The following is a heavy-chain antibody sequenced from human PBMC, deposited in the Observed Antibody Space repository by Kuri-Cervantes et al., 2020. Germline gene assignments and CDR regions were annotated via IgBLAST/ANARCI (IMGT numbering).Heavy chain of an antibody. CDR1: GFTFSSYA. V-gene: IGHV3-23*01. J-gene: IGHJ4*02. CDR3: VGEIGVKTSDY. CDR2: ISGSGGST. Sequence: GESLKISCAASGFTFSSYAMSWVRQAPGKGLEWVSAISGSGGSTYYADSVKGRFTISRDNSNNMLYLQMNSLRVEDTAVYYCVGEIGVKTSDYWGQGPTVTVSS. D-gene: IGHD3-16*01.